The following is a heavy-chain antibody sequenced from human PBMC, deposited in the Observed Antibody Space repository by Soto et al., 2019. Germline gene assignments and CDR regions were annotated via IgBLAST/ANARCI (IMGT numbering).Heavy chain of an antibody. Sequence: SETLSLTCTVSGESIRSDTDYWAWIRQPPGKGPEWIGSIYYSGSTYYNTSLKSRITISVDTSKNQFSLKLNSVTAADTVVYYCARRLEEFGNYWFDPWGQGTLVTVSS. J-gene: IGHJ5*02. CDR1: GESIRSDTDY. CDR2: IYYSGST. D-gene: IGHD3-10*01. CDR3: ARRLEEFGNYWFDP. V-gene: IGHV4-39*01.